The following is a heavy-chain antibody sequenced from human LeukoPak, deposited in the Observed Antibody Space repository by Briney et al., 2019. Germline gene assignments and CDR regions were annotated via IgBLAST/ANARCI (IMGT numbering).Heavy chain of an antibody. CDR2: ISGSGGST. CDR1: GFTFSSYA. CDR3: ASDVERTNYFDY. Sequence: SGGSLRLSCAASGFTFSSYAMTWVRQAPGKGLEWVSAISGSGGSTYYADSVKGRFTISRDNSKNTLYLQMNGLRAEDTAVYYCASDVERTNYFDYWGQGTLVTVSS. D-gene: IGHD1-1*01. V-gene: IGHV3-23*01. J-gene: IGHJ4*02.